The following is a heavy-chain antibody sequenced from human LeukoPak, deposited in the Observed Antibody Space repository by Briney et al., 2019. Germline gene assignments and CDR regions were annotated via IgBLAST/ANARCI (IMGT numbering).Heavy chain of an antibody. CDR1: GGSISSYY. CDR3: ARVGVDYSGNIIKYYFDY. J-gene: IGHJ4*02. CDR2: VYYSGTT. Sequence: SETLSLTCTVSGGSISSYYWSWIRQPPGKGLEWIGYVYYSGTTNYSPSLKSRVIISVDTSKNQFSLKLSPVIAADTAVYYCARVGVDYSGNIIKYYFDYWGQGTLVTVSS. V-gene: IGHV4-59*01. D-gene: IGHD4-23*01.